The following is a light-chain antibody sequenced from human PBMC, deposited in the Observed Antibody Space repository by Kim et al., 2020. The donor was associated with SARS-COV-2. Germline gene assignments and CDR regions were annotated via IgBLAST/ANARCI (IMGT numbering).Light chain of an antibody. CDR3: QQYHWAPDT. CDR1: ERLPRNY. J-gene: IGKJ2*01. V-gene: IGKV3-20*01. Sequence: LSPGERAALSCSASERLPRNYLAWFQQKPGQAPRLLIYDVSSRATGVPDRFSGSGSGADFTLTISRLEPEDFAVYFCQQYHWAPDTFGQGTKLEIK. CDR2: DVS.